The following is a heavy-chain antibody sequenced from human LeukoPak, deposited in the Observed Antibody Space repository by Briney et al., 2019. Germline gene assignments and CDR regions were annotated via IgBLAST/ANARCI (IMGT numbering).Heavy chain of an antibody. D-gene: IGHD6-13*01. CDR2: ITGIGGST. Sequence: PGGSLRLSCAASGVTFSSYAMSWVRQAPGKGLEWVSLITGIGGSTHYADSVKGRFTISRDNSKNTAYLQMNSLRAEDTAVYYCAKKGIAAAGDWFDPWGKGTLVSVSS. CDR1: GVTFSSYA. CDR3: AKKGIAAAGDWFDP. J-gene: IGHJ5*02. V-gene: IGHV3-23*01.